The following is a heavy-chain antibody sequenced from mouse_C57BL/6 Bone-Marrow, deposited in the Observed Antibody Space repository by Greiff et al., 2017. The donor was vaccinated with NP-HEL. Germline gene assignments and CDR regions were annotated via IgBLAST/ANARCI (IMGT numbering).Heavy chain of an antibody. CDR1: GYTFTNYW. D-gene: IGHD1-1*01. J-gene: IGHJ4*01. Sequence: QLQQSGAELVRPGTSVKMSCKASGYTFTNYWIGWAKQRPGHGLEWIGDIYPGGGYTNYNEKFKGKATLTADKSSSTAYMQFSSLTSEDSAIYYCARGDYYGAMDYWGQGTSVTVSS. CDR2: IYPGGGYT. V-gene: IGHV1-63*01. CDR3: ARGDYYGAMDY.